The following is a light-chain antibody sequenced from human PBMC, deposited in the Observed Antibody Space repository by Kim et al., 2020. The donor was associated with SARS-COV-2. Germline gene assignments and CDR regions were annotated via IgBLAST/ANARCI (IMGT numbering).Light chain of an antibody. CDR1: TSDIGAGYG. J-gene: IGLJ2*01. CDR3: QSYDSSLSGSV. CDR2: GNS. V-gene: IGLV1-40*01. Sequence: RVTTSCTGGTSDIGAGYGVHWYQPLPGTAPKRLIYGNSNRPSGVPDRFSGSKSGTSASLAITGLQAEDEADYCCQSYDSSLSGSVFGGGTQLTVL.